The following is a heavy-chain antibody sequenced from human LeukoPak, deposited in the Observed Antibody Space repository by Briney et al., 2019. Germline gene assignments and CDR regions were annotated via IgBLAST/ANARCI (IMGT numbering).Heavy chain of an antibody. J-gene: IGHJ3*02. CDR2: INHSGST. D-gene: IGHD3-3*01. CDR1: GGSFSGYY. CDR3: ARDGGILDAFDI. V-gene: IGHV4-34*01. Sequence: SETLSLTCAVYGGSFSGYYWSWIRQPPGKGLEWIGEINHSGSTNYNPSLKSRVTISVDTSKNQFSLKLSSVTAADTAVYYCARDGGILDAFDIWGQGTMVTVSS.